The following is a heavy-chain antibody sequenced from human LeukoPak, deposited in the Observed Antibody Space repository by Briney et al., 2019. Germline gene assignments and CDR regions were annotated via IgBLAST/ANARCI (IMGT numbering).Heavy chain of an antibody. D-gene: IGHD4/OR15-4a*01. CDR3: ARGGPTYGSKYNWFDP. CDR2: INPNTGGT. CDR1: GYTFTGYY. Sequence: ASVKVSCKASGYTFTGYYMHWVRQAPGQGLEWMGRINPNTGGTNYAQKFQGRVTMTRDTPISTVYMELSRLRSDDTAVYYCARGGPTYGSKYNWFDPWGQGTLVTVSS. J-gene: IGHJ5*02. V-gene: IGHV1-2*06.